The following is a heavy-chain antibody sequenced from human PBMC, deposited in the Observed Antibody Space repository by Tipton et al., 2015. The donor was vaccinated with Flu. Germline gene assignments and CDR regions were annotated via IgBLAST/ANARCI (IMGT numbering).Heavy chain of an antibody. J-gene: IGHJ4*02. CDR1: GGSISSDGDS. CDR2: IYHSGNT. CDR3: ARVGDSSVSYGLDY. D-gene: IGHD3-22*01. V-gene: IGHV4-30-2*01. Sequence: TLSLTCVVSGGSISSDGDSWNWIRQPPGKGLEWIGYIYHSGNTYYNPSLTSRVTISIDRSKNQFSLKLSSVTAADTARYYCARVGDSSVSYGLDYWGQGTLVTVSS.